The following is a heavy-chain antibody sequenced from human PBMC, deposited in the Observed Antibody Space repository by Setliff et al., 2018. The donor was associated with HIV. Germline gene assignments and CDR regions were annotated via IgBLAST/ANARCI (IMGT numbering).Heavy chain of an antibody. CDR1: GFTFSSYW. Sequence: GGSLRLSCAASGFTFSSYWMTWVRQAPGKGLQWVANIKGDGSEQYYVASVKGRFTISRDNFKNSLYLQMTSLRVEDTAVYYCARDPYNTVTVNFGAFDIWGQGTMVTVSS. CDR3: ARDPYNTVTVNFGAFDI. V-gene: IGHV3-7*03. D-gene: IGHD3-9*01. J-gene: IGHJ3*02. CDR2: IKGDGSEQ.